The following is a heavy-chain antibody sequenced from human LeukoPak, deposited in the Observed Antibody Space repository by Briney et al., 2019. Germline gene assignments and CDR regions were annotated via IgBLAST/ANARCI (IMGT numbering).Heavy chain of an antibody. V-gene: IGHV3-7*01. CDR2: IKEDGGEK. J-gene: IGHJ4*02. CDR3: AKGHYTSA. D-gene: IGHD3-10*01. Sequence: PGGSLRLSCATSGLAFSKVWMSWVRQAPGKGLEWVANIKEDGGEKYYVDSVKGRFTISRDNSKNSVFLQMSSLRAEDTAIYYCAKGHYTSAWGQGALVTVSS. CDR1: GLAFSKVW.